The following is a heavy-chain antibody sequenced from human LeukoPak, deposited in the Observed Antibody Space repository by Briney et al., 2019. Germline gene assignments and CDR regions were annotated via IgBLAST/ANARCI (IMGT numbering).Heavy chain of an antibody. CDR2: IYYSGST. J-gene: IGHJ4*02. CDR3: ARAGYYDSSGYTD. CDR1: GGSISSYY. V-gene: IGHV4-59*01. D-gene: IGHD3-22*01. Sequence: SETLSLTCTVSGGSISSYYWSWIRHPPGKGLEWIGYIYYSGSTNYNPSLKSRVTISVDTSKNQFSLKLSSVTAADTAVYYCARAGYYDSSGYTDWGQGTLVTVSS.